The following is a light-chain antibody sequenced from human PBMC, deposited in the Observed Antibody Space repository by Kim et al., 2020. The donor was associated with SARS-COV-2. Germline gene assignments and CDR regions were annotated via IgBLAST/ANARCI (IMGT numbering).Light chain of an antibody. Sequence: SYELTQPPSVSVAPGKTATITCGGNNIETKSVHWYQQKPGQAPVVVIYYDNDRPSGIPERFSGSNSGNTVTLTISRVEAGDEADYYCQVWHSTTDHRVFGGGTQLTVL. J-gene: IGLJ3*02. CDR2: YDN. CDR1: NIETKS. CDR3: QVWHSTTDHRV. V-gene: IGLV3-21*04.